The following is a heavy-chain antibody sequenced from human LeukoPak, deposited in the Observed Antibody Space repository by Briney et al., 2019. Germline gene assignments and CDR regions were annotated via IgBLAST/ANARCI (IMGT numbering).Heavy chain of an antibody. V-gene: IGHV4-59*08. CDR2: IYYGGST. CDR1: GGSISSYY. CDR3: ASTLGQQLVKVDAFDI. Sequence: SETLSLTCTVSGGSISSYYWSWIRQPPGKGLEWIGYIYYGGSTNYNPSLKSRVTISVDTSKNQFSLKLSSVTAADTAVYYCASTLGQQLVKVDAFDIWGQGTMVTVSS. J-gene: IGHJ3*02. D-gene: IGHD6-13*01.